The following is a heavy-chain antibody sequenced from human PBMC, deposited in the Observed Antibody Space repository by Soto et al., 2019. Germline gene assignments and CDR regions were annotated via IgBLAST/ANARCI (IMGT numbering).Heavy chain of an antibody. CDR1: GYTFTSYY. V-gene: IGHV1-46*01. J-gene: IGHJ4*02. Sequence: QVQLVQSGAEVKKPGASVKVSCKASGYTFTSYYMHWVRQAPGQGLEWMGIINPSGGSTSYAQKFEGRVSVTTDTATSTAYMELSSLKSGDTAVDYCARRGDYVFWGGYYGGFAYWGQGTLVTVSS. CDR3: ARRGDYVFWGGYYGGFAY. D-gene: IGHD3-3*01. CDR2: INPSGGST.